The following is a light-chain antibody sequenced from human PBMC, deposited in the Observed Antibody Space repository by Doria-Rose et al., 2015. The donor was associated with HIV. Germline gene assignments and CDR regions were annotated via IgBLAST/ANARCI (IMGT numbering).Light chain of an antibody. CDR3: HQYGTSWT. Sequence: EIVMTQSPGTLAMSLGERATLSCQASQRFSSTYIAWYQQKPGQAPSLLIYDGSTRATGIPDRVSASGSGTDFTLTINRLEPEDFALYYCHQYGTSWTFGQGTKVEI. J-gene: IGKJ1*01. V-gene: IGKV3-20*01. CDR2: DGS. CDR1: QRFSSTY.